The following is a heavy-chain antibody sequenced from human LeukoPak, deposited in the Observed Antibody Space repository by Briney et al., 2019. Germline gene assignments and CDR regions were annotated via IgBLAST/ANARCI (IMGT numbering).Heavy chain of an antibody. J-gene: IGHJ3*01. D-gene: IGHD5-18*01. CDR3: AKEYSSIVAFDF. Sequence: GGSLRLSCAASGFTFSSYGVHWVRQAPGKGLEWVVVISYDGSKKYYADSVKGRFTISRDNSKNTLYLQMNSLRAEDTAVYYCAKEYSSIVAFDFWGQGTMVTVSS. CDR2: ISYDGSKK. CDR1: GFTFSSYG. V-gene: IGHV3-30*18.